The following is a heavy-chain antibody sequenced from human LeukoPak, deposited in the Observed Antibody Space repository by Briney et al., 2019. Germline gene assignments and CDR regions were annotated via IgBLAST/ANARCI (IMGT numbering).Heavy chain of an antibody. CDR2: ISNNGGYT. CDR1: GFTFSSSA. J-gene: IGHJ4*02. V-gene: IGHV3-23*01. D-gene: IGHD2-15*01. CDR3: AKQLGYCSDGSCYFPY. Sequence: PGGSLTLSCAASGFTFSSSAMSWVRQAPGKGLEWVSAISNNGGYTYYADSVQGRFTISRDNSKSTLCLQMNSLRAEDTAVYYCAKQLGYCSDGSCYFPYRGQGTLVTVSS.